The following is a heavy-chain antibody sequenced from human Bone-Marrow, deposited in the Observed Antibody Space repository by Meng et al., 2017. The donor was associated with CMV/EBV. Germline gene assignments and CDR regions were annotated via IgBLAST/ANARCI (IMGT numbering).Heavy chain of an antibody. CDR2: ISVSTTFT. Sequence: GESLKISCVGSGFTFSSYAMNWVRQAPGKGLEWVSVISVSTTFTSYADSVQGRFTICRDNSRNTVYLQMNSLRVDDTAIYYCVKKHEGAGGANYLHPWGQGTQVTVSS. CDR3: VKKHEGAGGANYLHP. CDR1: GFTFSSYA. V-gene: IGHV3-23*01. D-gene: IGHD4/OR15-4a*01. J-gene: IGHJ5*02.